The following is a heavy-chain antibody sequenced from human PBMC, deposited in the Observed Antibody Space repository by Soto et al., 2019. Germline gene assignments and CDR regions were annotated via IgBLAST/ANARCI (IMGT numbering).Heavy chain of an antibody. D-gene: IGHD3-22*01. CDR1: GGSISSSKW. V-gene: IGHV4-4*02. Sequence: QVQLQESGPGLVKPSWTLSLTCAVSGGSISSSKWWSWVRQPPGKGLEWIGQIYPGGSSDYNPSLTSRVTISVDKSKNQFSLKLSSVTAADTAVYYCARDRDSSDTGGMDVWGQGNTVTVSS. CDR3: ARDRDSSDTGGMDV. CDR2: IYPGGSS. J-gene: IGHJ6*02.